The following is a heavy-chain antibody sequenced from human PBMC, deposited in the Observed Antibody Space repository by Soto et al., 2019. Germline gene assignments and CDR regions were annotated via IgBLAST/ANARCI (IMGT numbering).Heavy chain of an antibody. Sequence: PGGSLRLSCGASGFTFISYAMSWVRKAPGEGLEWVSAISGSGGSTYYADSVKGRFTISRDNSKNTLYLQMNSLRAEDTAVYYCARIAAAGPIYYYYYGMDVWGQGTTVTVSS. CDR1: GFTFISYA. V-gene: IGHV3-23*01. CDR2: ISGSGGST. J-gene: IGHJ6*02. D-gene: IGHD6-13*01. CDR3: ARIAAAGPIYYYYYGMDV.